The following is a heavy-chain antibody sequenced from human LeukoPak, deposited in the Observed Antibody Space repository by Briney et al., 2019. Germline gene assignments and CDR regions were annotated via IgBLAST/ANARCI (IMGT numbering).Heavy chain of an antibody. Sequence: GGSLRLSCAASGFTFSSYGMHWVRQAPGKGLEWVAVIWYDGRNKFYADSLKGRFTISRDNSKNTLYLQMNSLRAEDTAVYYCAKDSYNSGWYFDYWGQGTLVTVSS. CDR3: AKDSYNSGWYFDY. V-gene: IGHV3-33*03. CDR2: IWYDGRNK. J-gene: IGHJ4*02. CDR1: GFTFSSYG. D-gene: IGHD6-19*01.